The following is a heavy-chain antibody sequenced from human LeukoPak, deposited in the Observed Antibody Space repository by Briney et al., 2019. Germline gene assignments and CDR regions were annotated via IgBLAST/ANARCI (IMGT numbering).Heavy chain of an antibody. J-gene: IGHJ3*02. CDR3: AKAPVEMATISAFDI. CDR1: GFTFGNYA. CDR2: ISGSGGST. V-gene: IGHV3-23*01. Sequence: GGSLRLSCAASGFTFGNYAMHWVRQVPGKGLEWVSAISGSGGSTYYADSVKGRFTISRDNSKNTLYLQMNSLRAEDTAVYYCAKAPVEMATISAFDIWGQGTMVTVSS. D-gene: IGHD5-24*01.